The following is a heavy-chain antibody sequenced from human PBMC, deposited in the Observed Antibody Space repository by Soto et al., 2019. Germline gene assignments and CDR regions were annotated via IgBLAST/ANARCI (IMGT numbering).Heavy chain of an antibody. V-gene: IGHV4-34*01. J-gene: IGHJ6*03. CDR2: INHSGST. D-gene: IGHD3-10*01. CDR1: GGSFSGYY. Sequence: SETLSLTCAVYGGSFSGYYWSWIRQPPGKGLEWIGEINHSGSTNYNPSLKSRVTISVDTSKNQFSLKLSSVTAADTAVYYCARYQVRGGGDYYYYMDVWGKGTTGTVSS. CDR3: ARYQVRGGGDYYYYMDV.